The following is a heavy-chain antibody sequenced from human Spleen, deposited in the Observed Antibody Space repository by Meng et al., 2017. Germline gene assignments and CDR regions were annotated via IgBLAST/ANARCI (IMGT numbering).Heavy chain of an antibody. J-gene: IGHJ6*02. Sequence: GGSLRLSCAASGFSFSSYEMNWVRQAPGKGLEWLSFISSVGSTIYYADSVKGRFTISRDNAKNSLYLQMDSLRAEDTAVYYCARDLTTHYDFWSGYYSSSYYYYGMDVWGQGTTVTVSS. CDR2: ISSVGSTI. CDR1: GFSFSSYE. V-gene: IGHV3-48*03. CDR3: ARDLTTHYDFWSGYYSSSYYYYGMDV. D-gene: IGHD3-3*01.